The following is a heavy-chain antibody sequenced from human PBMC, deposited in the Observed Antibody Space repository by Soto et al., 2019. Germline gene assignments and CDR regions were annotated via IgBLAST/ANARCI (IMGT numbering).Heavy chain of an antibody. CDR3: VRGIVVEYYNWFDP. Sequence: GGSLRLSCSASGFTFSEYSMHWVRQAPGKGLQYVSTISSDGDITYCADSVKGRFTISRDNSKNTLYLQMNSLRPEDTAVYYCVRGIVVEYYNWFDPWGQGTLVTVSS. V-gene: IGHV3-64D*06. D-gene: IGHD3-22*01. J-gene: IGHJ5*02. CDR2: ISSDGDIT. CDR1: GFTFSEYS.